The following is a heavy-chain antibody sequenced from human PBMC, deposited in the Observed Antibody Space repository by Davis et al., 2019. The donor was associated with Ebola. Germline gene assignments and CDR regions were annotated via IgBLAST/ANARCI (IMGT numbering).Heavy chain of an antibody. V-gene: IGHV3-21*01. CDR3: ARGGLWDY. D-gene: IGHD2-21*01. CDR1: GFTFSSYS. Sequence: GESLKISCAASGFTFSSYSMNWDRQAPGKGLEWVSSITSSSTYIYYADSVKGRFTISRDNAKNSLYLQMNSLRAEDTAVYYCARGGLWDYWGQGTLATVSS. J-gene: IGHJ4*02. CDR2: ITSSSTYI.